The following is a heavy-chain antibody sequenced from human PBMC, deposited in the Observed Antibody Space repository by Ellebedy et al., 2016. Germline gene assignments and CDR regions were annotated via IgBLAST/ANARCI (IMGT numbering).Heavy chain of an antibody. CDR2: ISYDGSNK. J-gene: IGHJ4*02. D-gene: IGHD4-23*01. V-gene: IGHV3-30-3*01. CDR3: ARDWRYGGNSHFDY. CDR1: GFTFSSYA. Sequence: GESLKISXAASGFTFSSYAMHWVRQAPGKGLEWVAVISYDGSNKYYADSVKGRFTISRDNSKNTLYLQMNSLRAEDTAVYYCARDWRYGGNSHFDYWGQGTLVTVSS.